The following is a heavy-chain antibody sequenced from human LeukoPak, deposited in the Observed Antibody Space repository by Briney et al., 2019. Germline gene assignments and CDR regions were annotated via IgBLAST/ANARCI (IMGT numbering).Heavy chain of an antibody. CDR3: AKSIAAAGHPGYFDY. CDR1: GFTFSSYA. CDR2: ISYDGSNK. V-gene: IGHV3-30-3*02. D-gene: IGHD6-13*01. Sequence: PGGSLRLSCAASGFTFSSYAMHWVRQAPGKGLEWVAVISYDGSNKYYADSVKGRFTISRDNSKNTLYLQMNSLRAEDTAVYYCAKSIAAAGHPGYFDYWGQGTLVTVSS. J-gene: IGHJ4*02.